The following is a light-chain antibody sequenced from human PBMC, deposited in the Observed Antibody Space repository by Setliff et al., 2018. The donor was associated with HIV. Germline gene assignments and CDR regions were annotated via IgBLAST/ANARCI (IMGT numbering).Light chain of an antibody. CDR1: NSNIGRNT. V-gene: IGLV1-44*01. CDR3: AAWDDGLNGSYV. J-gene: IGLJ1*01. CDR2: RNN. Sequence: QSALTQPPSASGTPGQRVTISCSGSNSNIGRNTVNWYQQLPGTAPKLLIYRNNQRPTGVPDRFSGSKSGTSASLAISGLQSEDEADYYCAAWDDGLNGSYVFGIGTKVTVL.